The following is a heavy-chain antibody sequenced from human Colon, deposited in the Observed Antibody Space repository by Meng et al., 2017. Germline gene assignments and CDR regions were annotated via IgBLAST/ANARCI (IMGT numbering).Heavy chain of an antibody. CDR3: ASRGFSYGYVSF. Sequence: GKSQESGHRRAEPSGTLSLTCAVSCGSLRNSKWGSWGRQSTGKGLEWIGEIYNSGNTNYNPSIKSRVTISVDKSKNQFSLKVSSVTAADTAVYYCASRGFSYGYVSFWGQGTLVTVSS. V-gene: IGHV4-4*02. CDR2: IYNSGNT. CDR1: CGSLRNSKW. D-gene: IGHD5-18*01. J-gene: IGHJ4*02.